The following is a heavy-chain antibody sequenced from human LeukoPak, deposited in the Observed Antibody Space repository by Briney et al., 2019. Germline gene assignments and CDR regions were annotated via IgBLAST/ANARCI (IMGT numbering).Heavy chain of an antibody. CDR1: GYSFTSYW. CDR2: IYPGDSDT. CDR3: ARRARPYYDILHLDY. V-gene: IGHV5-51*01. Sequence: PGESLKISCKGSGYSFTSYWIGWARQMPGKGLEWMGIIYPGDSDTRYSPSFQGQVTISADKSISTAYLQWSSLKASDTAMYYCARRARPYYDILHLDYWGQGTLVTVSS. J-gene: IGHJ4*02. D-gene: IGHD3-9*01.